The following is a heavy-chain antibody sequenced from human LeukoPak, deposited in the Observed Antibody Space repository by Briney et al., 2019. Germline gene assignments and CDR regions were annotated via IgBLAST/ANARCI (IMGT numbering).Heavy chain of an antibody. D-gene: IGHD2-2*01. CDR3: ARVWCSSSSCSEAFDY. J-gene: IGHJ4*02. CDR1: GGSISSRDYY. Sequence: PSETLSLTCTVSGGSISSRDYYWSWVRRPPGKVLEWIGYIYYSGSTYYNPSLKSRLSMSVDTSKNQFSLQLSSVTAADTAVYYCARVWCSSSSCSEAFDYWGQGTLVTVSS. V-gene: IGHV4-30-4*01. CDR2: IYYSGST.